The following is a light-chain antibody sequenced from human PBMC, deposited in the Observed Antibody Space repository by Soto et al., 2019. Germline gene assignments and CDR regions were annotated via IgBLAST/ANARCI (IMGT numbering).Light chain of an antibody. Sequence: VMTQSPDSLAVSLGERATINCKSSQSVLYNSNNRNYLAWYQQKPGQPPKLIIYWASTRESGVPDRFSGSGSGTDFTLTISSLQAEDVAVYYCQQYYSNPRTFGQGTNVEIK. CDR1: QSVLYNSNNRNY. J-gene: IGKJ1*01. CDR3: QQYYSNPRT. CDR2: WAS. V-gene: IGKV4-1*01.